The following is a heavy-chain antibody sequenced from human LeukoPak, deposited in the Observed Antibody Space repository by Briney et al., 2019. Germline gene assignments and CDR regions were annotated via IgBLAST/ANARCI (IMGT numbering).Heavy chain of an antibody. CDR1: GDSVSRNSYY. V-gene: IGHV4-61*01. J-gene: IGHJ4*02. CDR3: ARYYDSTGSFDY. Sequence: SETLSLTCTVSGDSVSRNSYYWTWIRQPPGKGLEWIGYIYYIGSTNYNPSLRSRLTMSVDTSKNQFSLRLSSVIAADTAVYYCARYYDSTGSFDYWGQGTLVTVSS. CDR2: IYYIGST. D-gene: IGHD3-22*01.